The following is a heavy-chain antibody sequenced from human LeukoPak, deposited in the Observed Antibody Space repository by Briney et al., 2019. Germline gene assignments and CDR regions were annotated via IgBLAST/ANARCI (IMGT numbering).Heavy chain of an antibody. D-gene: IGHD5-12*01. V-gene: IGHV1-69*08. CDR1: GGSFSDYS. J-gene: IGHJ5*02. CDR2: IIAILDTA. CDR3: VRSGYDYDWFDP. Sequence: ASVKVSCKASGGSFSDYSISWVRQAPGQGLECMGRIIAILDTAHYAQKFQGRFTITADKSTTTVYMELSSLRSDDTAVYYCVRSGYDYDWFDPWGQGTLITVSS.